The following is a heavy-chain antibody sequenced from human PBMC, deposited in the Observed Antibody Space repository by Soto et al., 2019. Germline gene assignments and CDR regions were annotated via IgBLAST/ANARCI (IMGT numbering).Heavy chain of an antibody. J-gene: IGHJ6*03. Sequence: QITLKESGPTLVKPTQTLTLTCTFSGFSLTTSGEAVGWIRQPPGKALEWLALIYWDDDKRSSPSLKSRLTIPKDTPKNQVVLTMTNMDPVDTATYYCAHIPGSGQLLYSYYYYMDVWGKGTTVTVSS. D-gene: IGHD3-10*01. CDR1: GFSLTTSGEA. V-gene: IGHV2-5*02. CDR3: AHIPGSGQLLYSYYYYMDV. CDR2: IYWDDDK.